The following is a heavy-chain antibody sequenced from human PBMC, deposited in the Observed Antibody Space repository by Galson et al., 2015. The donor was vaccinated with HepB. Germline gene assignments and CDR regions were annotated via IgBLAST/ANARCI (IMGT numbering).Heavy chain of an antibody. Sequence: SLRLSCAASGFSFRDYAMTWVRQAPGKGLEWVSTISGSGGDTLYAGSVKGRFIISRDNSKNTLYLQMNSLRAEDTALYYCAKDPYLYSALAGTMAGFDYWGQGTLVTVSS. V-gene: IGHV3-23*01. CDR2: ISGSGGDT. CDR1: GFSFRDYA. CDR3: AKDPYLYSALAGTMAGFDY. D-gene: IGHD6-19*01. J-gene: IGHJ4*02.